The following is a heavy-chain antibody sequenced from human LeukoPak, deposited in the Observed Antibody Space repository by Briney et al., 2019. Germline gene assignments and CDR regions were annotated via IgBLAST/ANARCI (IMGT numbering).Heavy chain of an antibody. CDR1: DVSITDCDYY. CDR3: AALDTNGHDSFEY. D-gene: IGHD3/OR15-3a*01. Sequence: SETLSLTCGVSDVSITDCDYYWSWIRQPAGEALEWIGRFFPRGTASYNPPLKSRVSISVDTSKNHFSLSLQSVTAADTAVYYCAALDTNGHDSFEYWGQGTPVTVSS. J-gene: IGHJ4*02. CDR2: FFPRGTA. V-gene: IGHV4-61*02.